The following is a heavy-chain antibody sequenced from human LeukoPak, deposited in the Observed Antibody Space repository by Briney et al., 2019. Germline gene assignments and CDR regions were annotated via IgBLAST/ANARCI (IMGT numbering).Heavy chain of an antibody. V-gene: IGHV4-39*01. J-gene: IGHJ4*02. CDR3: ASADGYKIDY. D-gene: IGHD5-24*01. Sequence: KPSETLSLTCTVSGGSISSSSYYWGWIRQPPGKGLEWIGNIYYGGSTYHNPSLKSRVSISVDTSNNQFSLKLSSVTAADTAVYYCASADGYKIDYWGQGTLVTVSS. CDR1: GGSISSSSYY. CDR2: IYYGGST.